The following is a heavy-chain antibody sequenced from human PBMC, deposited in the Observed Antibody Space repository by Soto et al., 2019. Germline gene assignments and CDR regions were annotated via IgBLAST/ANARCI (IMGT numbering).Heavy chain of an antibody. D-gene: IGHD3-9*01. V-gene: IGHV3-30*18. CDR2: ISYDGSNK. CDR1: RFTFYSYG. CDR3: AKDLLLHYDILTGPVDY. J-gene: IGHJ4*02. Sequence: PGGSLRLSCAASRFTFYSYGMHGVRKAPGKGLEWVAVISYDGSNKYYADSVKGRFTISRDNSKNTLYLQMNSLRAEDTAVYYCAKDLLLHYDILTGPVDYWGQGTLVTVSS.